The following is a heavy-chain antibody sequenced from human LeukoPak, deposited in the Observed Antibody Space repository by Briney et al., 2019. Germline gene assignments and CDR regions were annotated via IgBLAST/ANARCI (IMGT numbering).Heavy chain of an antibody. V-gene: IGHV3-30*03. CDR1: GFTFSSYG. CDR3: ASLMAAEDY. Sequence: PGRSLRLSCAASGFTFSSYGMHWVRQAPGKGLEWVAVISYDGSNKYYADSVKGRFTISSDNSKNTLYLQMNSLRAEDTAVYYCASLMAAEDYWGQGTLVTVSS. CDR2: ISYDGSNK. D-gene: IGHD2-8*01. J-gene: IGHJ4*02.